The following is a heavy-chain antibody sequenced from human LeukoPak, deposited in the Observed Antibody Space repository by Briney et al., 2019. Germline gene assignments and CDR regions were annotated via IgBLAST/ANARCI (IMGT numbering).Heavy chain of an antibody. CDR3: AKDRPDCSSTSCYRTFDY. V-gene: IGHV3-30*02. CDR1: GFTVSSNY. D-gene: IGHD2-2*02. Sequence: GGSLRLSCAASGFTVSSNYMSWVRQAPGKGLEWVAFIRYDGSNKYYADSVKGRFTISRDNSKNTLYLQMNSLRAEDTAVYYCAKDRPDCSSTSCYRTFDYWGQGTLVTVSS. J-gene: IGHJ4*02. CDR2: IRYDGSNK.